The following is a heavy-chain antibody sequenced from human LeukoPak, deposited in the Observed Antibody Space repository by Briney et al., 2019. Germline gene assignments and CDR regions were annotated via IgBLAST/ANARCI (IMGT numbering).Heavy chain of an antibody. CDR1: SYSISSGYY. J-gene: IGHJ4*02. CDR2: INHSGIT. V-gene: IGHV4-38-2*02. CDR3: GRDRPTGYYDY. Sequence: PSETLSLTCTVSSYSISSGYYWGWIRQSPGKGLEWIASINHSGITYYNPSLKSRVTISVDTSKNQFSLKLTSVTAADTAVYYCGRDRPTGYYDYWGQGIRVTVSS. D-gene: IGHD3-9*01.